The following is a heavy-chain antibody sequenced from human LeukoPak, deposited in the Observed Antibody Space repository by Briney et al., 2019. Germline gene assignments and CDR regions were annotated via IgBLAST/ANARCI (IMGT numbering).Heavy chain of an antibody. J-gene: IGHJ4*02. CDR3: ARGKYDILTGYSTLGDY. CDR2: INSDGSST. CDR1: GFTFSSYW. D-gene: IGHD3-9*01. Sequence: AGGSLRLSCAASGFTFSSYWMHWVRQAPGKGLVWVSRINSDGSSTSYADSVKGRFTISRDNAKNTLYLQMNSLRADDTAVYYCARGKYDILTGYSTLGDYWGQGTLVTVSS. V-gene: IGHV3-74*01.